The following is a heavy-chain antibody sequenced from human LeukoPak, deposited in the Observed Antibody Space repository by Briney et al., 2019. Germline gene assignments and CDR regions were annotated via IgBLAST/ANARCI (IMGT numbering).Heavy chain of an antibody. CDR3: VSIHYYYGMDV. Sequence: ASVKVSCKASGYTFTSYGISWVRQAPGQGLEWMGWISAYNGNTNYAQKLQGRVTMTTDTSTSTAYMELRSLRSDDTAGYYCVSIHYYYGMDVWGQGTTVTVSS. J-gene: IGHJ6*02. CDR1: GYTFTSYG. V-gene: IGHV1-18*01. CDR2: ISAYNGNT.